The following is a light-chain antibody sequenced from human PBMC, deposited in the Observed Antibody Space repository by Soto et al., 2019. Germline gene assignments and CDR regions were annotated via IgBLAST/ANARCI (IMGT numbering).Light chain of an antibody. CDR1: QSISTN. CDR3: QQANSFPRT. V-gene: IGKV3-15*01. CDR2: GAS. J-gene: IGKJ5*01. Sequence: IIMTQSPATLSVSPGERVTFSCRASQSISTNLAWYQQKPGQAPRLLSYGASTRDTHIPDRFSGTGSETEFTLTISSLQPEDFATYYCQQANSFPRTFGQGTRLEIK.